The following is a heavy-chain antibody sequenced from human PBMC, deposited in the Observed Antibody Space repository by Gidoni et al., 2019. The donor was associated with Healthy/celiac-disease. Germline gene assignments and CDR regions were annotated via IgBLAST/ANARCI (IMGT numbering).Heavy chain of an antibody. CDR2: INPSGGST. CDR3: ARDPTDTAMVTSAFDI. D-gene: IGHD5-18*01. J-gene: IGHJ3*02. V-gene: IGHV1-46*02. Sequence: QVQLVQSGAEVKKPGASVKVSCQASGYTFHSYYMHWVRQAPGQGPEWMGIINPSGGSTSYAQKFQGRVTMTRDTSTSTVYMELSSLRSEDTAVYYCARDPTDTAMVTSAFDIWGQGTMVTVSS. CDR1: GYTFHSYY.